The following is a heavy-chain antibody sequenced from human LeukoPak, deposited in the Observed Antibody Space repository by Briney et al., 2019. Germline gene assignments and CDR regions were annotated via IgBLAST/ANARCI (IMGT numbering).Heavy chain of an antibody. J-gene: IGHJ6*02. Sequence: ASVTVSCTASGYTFTSYDNNWVRQATGQGLEWMGWMNPNSGNTGYAQKFQGRVTMTRNTSISTAYMELSSLRSEDTAVYYCARASYYDFWSGYYGLKGYYYYGMDVWGQGTTVTVSS. CDR1: GYTFTSYD. CDR2: MNPNSGNT. CDR3: ARASYYDFWSGYYGLKGYYYYGMDV. V-gene: IGHV1-8*01. D-gene: IGHD3-3*01.